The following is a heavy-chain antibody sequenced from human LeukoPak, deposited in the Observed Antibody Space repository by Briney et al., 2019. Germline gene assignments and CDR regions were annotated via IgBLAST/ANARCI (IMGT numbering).Heavy chain of an antibody. CDR1: QIIYGDYY. J-gene: IGHJ4*02. Sequence: GGSLRLSCTASQIIYGDYYMAWVRQAPGRGLEWVSSISSTSNDIYYAVSVKGRFTISRDNAKNSLYLHMSSLRAEDTAVYFCAKFAHCSGTTCYGIDYWGQGILVTVSS. CDR3: AKFAHCSGTTCYGIDY. D-gene: IGHD2-2*01. CDR2: ISSTSNDI. V-gene: IGHV3-21*01.